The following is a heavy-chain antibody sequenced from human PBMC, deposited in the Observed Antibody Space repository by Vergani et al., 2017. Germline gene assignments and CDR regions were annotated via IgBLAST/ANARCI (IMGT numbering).Heavy chain of an antibody. CDR3: ARGTYYYDSSGTNWFDP. CDR1: GYTFTSYY. D-gene: IGHD3-22*01. J-gene: IGHJ5*02. V-gene: IGHV1-46*03. Sequence: QVQLVQSGAEVKKPGASVKVSCKASGYTFTSYYMHWVRQAPGQGLEWMGIINPSGGSTSYAQKFQGRVTMTRDTSTSTVYMELSSLRSEDTAVYYCARGTYYYDSSGTNWFDPWGQGTLVTVSS. CDR2: INPSGGST.